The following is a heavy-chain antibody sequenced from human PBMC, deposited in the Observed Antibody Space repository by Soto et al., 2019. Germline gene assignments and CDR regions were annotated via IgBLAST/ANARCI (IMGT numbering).Heavy chain of an antibody. V-gene: IGHV1-46*01. J-gene: IGHJ4*02. CDR1: GYTFINYY. D-gene: IGHD3-10*01. Sequence: QVQLEQSGAEVRKPGASVKLSCKASGYTFINYYMHWVRQAPGQGLEWMAMINPSGGSTTYAQKFHGRVTMTRDRSTSTVYMDLSSLRSEDTAIYYCARGNNYFSGTYAKLVSWGQGTLVTVSS. CDR3: ARGNNYFSGTYAKLVS. CDR2: INPSGGST.